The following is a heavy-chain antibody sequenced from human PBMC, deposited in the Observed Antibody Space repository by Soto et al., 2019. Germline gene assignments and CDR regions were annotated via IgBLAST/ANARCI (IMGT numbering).Heavy chain of an antibody. CDR3: ARSDWFDP. J-gene: IGHJ5*02. CDR1: VFTFSTYW. V-gene: IGHV3-74*01. Sequence: GSLRLSCAASVFTFSTYWMHWVRQAPGKGLVWVSRIKSDGSSTSYADSVKGRFTISRDNAKNTLYLQMNSLRVEDTAVYYCARSDWFDPWGQGTLVTVSS. CDR2: IKSDGSST.